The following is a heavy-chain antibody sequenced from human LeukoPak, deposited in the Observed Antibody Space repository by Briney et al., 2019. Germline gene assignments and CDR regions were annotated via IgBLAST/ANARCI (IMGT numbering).Heavy chain of an antibody. D-gene: IGHD5-12*01. CDR3: ARHGGRGYSGYDMEYFQH. CDR2: ISYSGST. Sequence: SETLSLTCTVSGGSINSDYWSWIRQPPGKGLEWIGYISYSGSTNFNPSLRSRVTISVDTSKNYFSLKLSSVTAADTAVYYCARHGGRGYSGYDMEYFQHWGQGTLVTVSS. V-gene: IGHV4-59*08. J-gene: IGHJ1*01. CDR1: GGSINSDY.